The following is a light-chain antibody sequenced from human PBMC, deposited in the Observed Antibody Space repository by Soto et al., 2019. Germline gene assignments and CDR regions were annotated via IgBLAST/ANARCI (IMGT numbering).Light chain of an antibody. CDR1: QSVSSN. V-gene: IGKV3-15*01. CDR2: GAS. Sequence: EIVMTQSPATLSVSPGERATLSCRASQSVSSNLAWYQQKPGQGPRLLIYGASTRATGIPARFSGSGSGTEFTLTISSLQSEDLAVYYCQHYNDWVKTFGQGTKLEIK. J-gene: IGKJ2*01. CDR3: QHYNDWVKT.